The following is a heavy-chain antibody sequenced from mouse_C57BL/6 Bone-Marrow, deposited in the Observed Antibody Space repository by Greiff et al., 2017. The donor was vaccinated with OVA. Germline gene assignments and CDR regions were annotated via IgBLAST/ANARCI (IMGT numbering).Heavy chain of an antibody. CDR3: ARESYGSLYYAMDY. Sequence: EVQLVESGGGLVKPGGSLKLSCAASGFTFSSYAMSWVRQTPEQRLEWVATISDGGSYTYYPDNVKGRFTISRDNAKNNLYLQMSHLKSEDTAMYYCARESYGSLYYAMDYWGQGTSVTVSS. CDR1: GFTFSSYA. D-gene: IGHD1-1*01. V-gene: IGHV5-4*01. J-gene: IGHJ4*01. CDR2: ISDGGSYT.